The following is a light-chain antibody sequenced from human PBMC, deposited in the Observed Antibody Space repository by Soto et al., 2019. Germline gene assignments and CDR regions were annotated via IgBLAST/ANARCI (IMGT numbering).Light chain of an antibody. CDR2: AAY. Sequence: DIQMTQSPSSLSASVGDRVTITCRASQSISYFLNWYQQKPGKAPSLLIYAAYSLQSGVTSRFSGSGSGTDFTLTINSLEPEDLATYYCQQRYSIPYTFGQGTKVKI. CDR1: QSISYF. J-gene: IGKJ2*01. V-gene: IGKV1-39*01. CDR3: QQRYSIPYT.